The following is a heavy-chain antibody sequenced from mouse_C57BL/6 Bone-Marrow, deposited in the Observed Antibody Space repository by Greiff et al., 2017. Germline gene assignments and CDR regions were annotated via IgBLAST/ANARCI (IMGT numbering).Heavy chain of an antibody. CDR2: IDPEDGET. D-gene: IGHD1-1*01. CDR3: AGGFYYGSNYYAMDY. Sequence: LVESGAELVKPGASVKLSCTASGFNIKDYYMHWVKQRTEQGLEWIGRIDPEDGETKYAPKFQGKATITADTSSNTAYLQLSSLTSEDTAVYYCAGGFYYGSNYYAMDYWGQGTSVTVSS. J-gene: IGHJ4*01. CDR1: GFNIKDYY. V-gene: IGHV14-2*01.